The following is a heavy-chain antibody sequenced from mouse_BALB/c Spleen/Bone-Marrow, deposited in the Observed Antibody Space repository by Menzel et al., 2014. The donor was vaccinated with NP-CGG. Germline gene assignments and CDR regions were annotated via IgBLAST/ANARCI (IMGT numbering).Heavy chain of an antibody. CDR2: IDPYDSET. J-gene: IGHJ3*01. V-gene: IGHV1-52*01. Sequence: QVQLQQSGAELVRPGASVKLSCKASGYTFXSYWMNWVKQRPEQGLEWIGRIDPYDSETHYNQKFKDKAILTVDKSSSTAYMQLSSLASEDSAVYYCARGRDYDVFSYWGQGTLVTVSA. CDR3: ARGRDYDVFSY. CDR1: GYTFXSYW. D-gene: IGHD2-4*01.